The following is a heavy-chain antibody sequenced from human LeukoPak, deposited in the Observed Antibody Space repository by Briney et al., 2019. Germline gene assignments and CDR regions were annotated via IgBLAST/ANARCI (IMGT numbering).Heavy chain of an antibody. CDR1: GFTFSSYG. CDR2: ISGSGGST. CDR3: AKETNCGGDCYPAGYYYYYYMDV. Sequence: GGSLRLSCAASGFTFSSYGMSWVRQAPGRGLEWVSAISGSGGSTYYADSVKGRFTISRDNSKNTLYLQMNSLRAEDTAVYYCAKETNCGGDCYPAGYYYYYYMDVWGKGTTVTISS. J-gene: IGHJ6*03. D-gene: IGHD2-21*02. V-gene: IGHV3-23*01.